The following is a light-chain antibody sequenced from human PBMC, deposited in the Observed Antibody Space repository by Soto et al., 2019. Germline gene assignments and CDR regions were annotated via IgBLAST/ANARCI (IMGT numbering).Light chain of an antibody. Sequence: QSVLTQPPSVSGAPGQRVTISCTGSSSNIGAGYDVHWYQQLPGTAPKLLIYGNSNRPSGVPDRFSGSKSGTSASLAITGLRPEDEADYYCAAWDDNLSAVVFGGGTQLTVL. V-gene: IGLV1-40*01. CDR3: AAWDDNLSAVV. CDR2: GNS. CDR1: SSNIGAGYD. J-gene: IGLJ2*01.